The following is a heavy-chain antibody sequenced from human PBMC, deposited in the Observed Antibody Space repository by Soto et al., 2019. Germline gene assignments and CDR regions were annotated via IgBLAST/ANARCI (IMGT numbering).Heavy chain of an antibody. CDR1: GYTFTGYG. V-gene: IGHV1-18*01. D-gene: IGHD6-19*01. CDR2: ISAYNGNT. J-gene: IGHJ3*02. CDR3: ARNLREQWLDDDAFDI. Sequence: ASVKVSCKASGYTFTGYGISWVRQAPGQGLEWMGWISAYNGNTNYAQKLQGRVTMTTDTSTSTAYMELRSLRSDDTAVYYCARNLREQWLDDDAFDIWGQGTMVTVSS.